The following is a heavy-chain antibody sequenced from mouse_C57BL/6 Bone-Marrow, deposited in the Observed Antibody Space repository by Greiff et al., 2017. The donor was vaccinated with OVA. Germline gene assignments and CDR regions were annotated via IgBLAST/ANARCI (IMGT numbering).Heavy chain of an antibody. J-gene: IGHJ1*03. CDR1: GFSLTSYA. V-gene: IGHV2-9-1*01. D-gene: IGHD2-5*01. CDR3: ATYSNYPLWYFDV. Sequence: VKLMESGPGLVAPSQSLSITCTVSGFSLTSYAISWVRQPPGKGLEWLGVIWTGGGTNYNSALKSRLSISKDNSKSQVFLKMNSLQTDDTARYYCATYSNYPLWYFDVWGTGTTVTVSS. CDR2: IWTGGGT.